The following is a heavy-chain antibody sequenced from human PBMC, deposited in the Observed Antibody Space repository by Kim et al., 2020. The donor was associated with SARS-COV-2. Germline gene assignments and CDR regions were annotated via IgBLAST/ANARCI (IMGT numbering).Heavy chain of an antibody. V-gene: IGHV1-24*01. J-gene: IGHJ6*02. Sequence: ASVKVSCKVSGYTLTELSMHWVRQAPGKGLEWMGGFDPEDGETIYAQKFQGRVTMTEDTSTDTAYMELSSLRSEDTAVYYCATDPPNTRGGRNYGMDVWGQGTTVTVSS. CDR2: FDPEDGET. D-gene: IGHD3-10*01. CDR1: GYTLTELS. CDR3: ATDPPNTRGGRNYGMDV.